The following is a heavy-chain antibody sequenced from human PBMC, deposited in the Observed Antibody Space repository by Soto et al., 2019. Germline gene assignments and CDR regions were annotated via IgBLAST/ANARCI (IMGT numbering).Heavy chain of an antibody. CDR2: IYWYDDK. CDR1: GFSLSTSGVG. J-gene: IGHJ4*02. D-gene: IGHD6-19*01. Sequence: QITLKESGPTLVKPTQTLTLTCTFSGFSLSTSGVGVGWVGQPPGKALEWLALIYWYDDKRYSLSLKSRLTITKDTSKTQVVLTITNMYPVDTATYYCPHISSRWHLFHYWIQGTLVTVSS. CDR3: PHISSRWHLFHY. V-gene: IGHV2-5*01.